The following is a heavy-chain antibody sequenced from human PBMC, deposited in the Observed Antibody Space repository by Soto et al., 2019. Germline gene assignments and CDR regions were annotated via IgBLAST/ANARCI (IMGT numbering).Heavy chain of an antibody. CDR2: MNPNTGNT. J-gene: IGHJ4*02. CDR1: GYTFTSYD. V-gene: IGHV1-8*01. Sequence: ASVKASCKASGYTFTSYDINWVRQATGQGLEWMGWMNPNTGNTGYAQKFQGRVTMTRNTSISTAYMELSSLRPEDTAVYYCAKGRWPNEITYSLYSGSYYYLAYWCQGTLVTFSS. D-gene: IGHD1-26*01. CDR3: AKGRWPNEITYSLYSGSYYYLAY.